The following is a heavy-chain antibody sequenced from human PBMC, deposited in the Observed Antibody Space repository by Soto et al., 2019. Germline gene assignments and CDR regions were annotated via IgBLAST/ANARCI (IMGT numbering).Heavy chain of an antibody. Sequence: QVQLVESGGGVVQPGRSLRLSCAASGFTFSSYAMHWVRQAPGKGLEWVAVISYDGSNKYYADSVKGRFTISRDNSKNTLYLQMYSLRAEDTAVYYCAREISAVVDYWGQGTLVTVSS. V-gene: IGHV3-30-3*01. D-gene: IGHD3-10*01. CDR2: ISYDGSNK. J-gene: IGHJ4*02. CDR1: GFTFSSYA. CDR3: AREISAVVDY.